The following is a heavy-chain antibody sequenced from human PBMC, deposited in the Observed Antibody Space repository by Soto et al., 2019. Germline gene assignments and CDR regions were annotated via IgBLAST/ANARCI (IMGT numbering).Heavy chain of an antibody. D-gene: IGHD6-13*01. Sequence: QVQLQQWGAGLLKPSETLSLTCAVYGGSFSGYYWSWIRQPPGKGLEWIGEFNHSGSTNYNPSLKSRVTISVATSKNQFSLKLTSVTAADTAVYYCARLYGSRGPFDYWGQGTLVTVSS. CDR2: FNHSGST. CDR1: GGSFSGYY. J-gene: IGHJ4*02. V-gene: IGHV4-34*01. CDR3: ARLYGSRGPFDY.